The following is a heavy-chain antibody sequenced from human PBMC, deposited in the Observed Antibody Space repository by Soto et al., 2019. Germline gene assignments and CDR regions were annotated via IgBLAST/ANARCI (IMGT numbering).Heavy chain of an antibody. J-gene: IGHJ6*02. V-gene: IGHV3-30*18. CDR2: ISYDGSNK. D-gene: IGHD1-20*01. CDR1: GFTFSSYG. CDR3: AKEYNWGYYYYGMDV. Sequence: PVGSLRLSCAASGFTFSSYGMHWVRQAPGKGLEWVAVISYDGSNKYYADSVKGRFTISRDNSKNTLYLQMNSLRAEDTAVYYCAKEYNWGYYYYGMDVWGQGTTVTASS.